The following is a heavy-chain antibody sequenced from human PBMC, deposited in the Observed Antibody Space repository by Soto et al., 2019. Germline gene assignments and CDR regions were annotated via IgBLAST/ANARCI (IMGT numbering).Heavy chain of an antibody. J-gene: IGHJ4*02. CDR2: INHSGST. CDR3: ARAPVVVPAAGGNYFDY. Sequence: SETLSLTCAVYGGSFSGYYWSWIRQPPGKGLEWIGEINHSGSTNYNPSLKSRVTISVDTSKNQFSLKLSSVTAADTAVYYCARAPVVVPAAGGNYFDYWGQGTLVTVSS. CDR1: GGSFSGYY. D-gene: IGHD2-2*01. V-gene: IGHV4-34*01.